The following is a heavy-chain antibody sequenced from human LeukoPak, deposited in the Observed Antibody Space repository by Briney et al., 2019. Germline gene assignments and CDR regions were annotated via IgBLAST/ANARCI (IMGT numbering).Heavy chain of an antibody. D-gene: IGHD1-26*01. CDR2: VGARGDVT. CDR3: AKVHYTASFPGSFPGRNYFDS. Sequence: GGSLRLSCTVSGFAFSGYAMSWVRQAPGKGPEWVSSVGARGDVTYSADSVKGRFTISRDNSKRTLFLQMNSLRAEDTAVYYCAKVHYTASFPGSFPGRNYFDSWGQGSLVTVSS. CDR1: GFAFSGYA. V-gene: IGHV3-23*01. J-gene: IGHJ4*02.